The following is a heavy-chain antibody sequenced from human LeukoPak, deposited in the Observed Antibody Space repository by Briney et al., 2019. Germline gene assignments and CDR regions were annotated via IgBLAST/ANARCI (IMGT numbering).Heavy chain of an antibody. CDR1: GFTFSSYA. D-gene: IGHD6-19*01. Sequence: GGSLRLSCAASGFTFSSYAMSWVRQAPGKGLEWVAVIWYDGSNKYYADSVKGRFTISRDNSKNTLYLQMNSLRPEDTAVYYCARYGKQWLVQDYYGMDVWGQGTTVTVSS. J-gene: IGHJ6*02. V-gene: IGHV3-33*08. CDR2: IWYDGSNK. CDR3: ARYGKQWLVQDYYGMDV.